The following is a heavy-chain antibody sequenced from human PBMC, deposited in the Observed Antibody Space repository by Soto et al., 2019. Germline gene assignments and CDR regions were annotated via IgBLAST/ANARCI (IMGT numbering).Heavy chain of an antibody. CDR2: MNPNSGNT. Sequence: QVQLVRSGAEVKKPGASVKVSCKASGYTFTSYDINWVRQATGQGLEWMGWMNPNSGNTGYAQKFQGRVTVTRNTSISTAYMELSSLRSEDTAVYYCARVGYYDSSGYYYWFDPWGQGTLVTVSS. J-gene: IGHJ5*02. V-gene: IGHV1-8*01. CDR3: ARVGYYDSSGYYYWFDP. D-gene: IGHD3-22*01. CDR1: GYTFTSYD.